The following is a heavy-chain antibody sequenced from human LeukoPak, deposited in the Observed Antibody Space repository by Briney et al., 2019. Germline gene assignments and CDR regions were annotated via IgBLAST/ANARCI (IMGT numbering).Heavy chain of an antibody. CDR1: GFTFSSYG. D-gene: IGHD3-10*01. J-gene: IGHJ4*02. Sequence: GSLRLSCAASGFTFSSYGMSWVRQAPGKGLEWIGEINHSGSTNYNPSLKSRATISVDTSKNQFSLKLSSVTAADTAVYYCRGALLWFGELFDYWGQGTLVTVSS. CDR2: INHSGST. CDR3: RGALLWFGELFDY. V-gene: IGHV4-34*08.